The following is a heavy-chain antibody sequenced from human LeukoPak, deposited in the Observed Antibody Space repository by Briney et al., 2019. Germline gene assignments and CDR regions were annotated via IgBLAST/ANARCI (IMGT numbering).Heavy chain of an antibody. Sequence: SETLSLTCTVSGGPISNYYWTWIRQSPGQGLEWIGYVYNSGITDYNPSLKSRLTISVDTSKNQFSLKPSSMTAADTAVYYCARSRGLAGAATVIDYWGQGTLVTVSS. J-gene: IGHJ4*02. CDR2: VYNSGIT. V-gene: IGHV4-59*08. D-gene: IGHD6-25*01. CDR3: ARSRGLAGAATVIDY. CDR1: GGPISNYY.